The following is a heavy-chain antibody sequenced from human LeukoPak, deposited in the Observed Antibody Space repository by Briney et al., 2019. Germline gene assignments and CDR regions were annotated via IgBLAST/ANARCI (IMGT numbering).Heavy chain of an antibody. Sequence: SETLSLTCAVYGGSFSGYYWSWIRQPPGKGLEWIGEINHSGSTNYNPSLKSRVTISVDTSKNQFSLKLSSVTAADTAVYYCARGRGSPPWYYYYYMDVWGKGTTVTVSS. CDR3: ARGRGSPPWYYYYYMDV. CDR1: GGSFSGYY. CDR2: INHSGST. J-gene: IGHJ6*03. V-gene: IGHV4-34*01. D-gene: IGHD1-26*01.